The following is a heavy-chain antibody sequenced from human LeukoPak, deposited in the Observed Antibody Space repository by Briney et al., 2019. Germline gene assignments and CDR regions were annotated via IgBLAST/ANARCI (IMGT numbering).Heavy chain of an antibody. CDR3: ARKRREVGLPGVGWFDP. D-gene: IGHD3-10*01. J-gene: IGHJ5*02. CDR2: VHYNGST. Sequence: SETLSLTCTVSGGTMRRYYWSWIRQPPGKRLEWIGFVHYNGSTSYNPSLKSRVTISIDTSKNQFSLKVTPVTAADTAVYYCARKRREVGLPGVGWFDPWGQGTLVIVSS. V-gene: IGHV4-59*08. CDR1: GGTMRRYY.